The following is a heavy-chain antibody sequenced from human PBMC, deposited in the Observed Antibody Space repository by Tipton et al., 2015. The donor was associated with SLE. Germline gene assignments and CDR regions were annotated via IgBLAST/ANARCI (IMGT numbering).Heavy chain of an antibody. CDR2: IYYSGST. V-gene: IGHV4-39*07. D-gene: IGHD3-3*01. J-gene: IGHJ4*02. Sequence: TLSLTCAVYGGSISSSSYYWGWIRQPPGKGLEWIGSIYYSGSTYYNPSLKSRVTISVDTSKNQFSLKLSSVTAADTAVYYCARAGDFWSGYYRWGQGTLVTVSS. CDR3: ARAGDFWSGYYR. CDR1: GGSISSSSYY.